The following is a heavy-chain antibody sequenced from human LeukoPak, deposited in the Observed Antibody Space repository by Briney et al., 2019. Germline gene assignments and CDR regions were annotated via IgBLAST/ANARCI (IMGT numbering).Heavy chain of an antibody. J-gene: IGHJ4*02. CDR1: GFTVSSTY. Sequence: GGSLRLSCAASGFTVSSTYMSWVRQAPGQGLEWVSLLYSSGITFYAESVQGRFTISRDNSKNTLYLQMNSLRAEDTAIYYCARDSTSFPNYFDFWGQGTLVTVSS. V-gene: IGHV3-53*01. D-gene: IGHD3-3*02. CDR3: ARDSTSFPNYFDF. CDR2: LYSSGIT.